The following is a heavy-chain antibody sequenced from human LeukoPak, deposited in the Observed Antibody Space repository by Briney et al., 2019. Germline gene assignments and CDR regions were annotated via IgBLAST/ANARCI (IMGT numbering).Heavy chain of an antibody. CDR1: GFTFSSYA. D-gene: IGHD3-22*01. CDR3: ARGPGSSGGAYVGDY. J-gene: IGHJ4*01. Sequence: GGSLRLSCAASGFTFSSYAMSWVRQVPGKGLVWVSRSDGGGSSTSYADSVKGRFSISRDNAKSILYLQMNSLRAEDTAVYYCARGPGSSGGAYVGDYWGHGTLVTVSS. CDR2: SDGGGSST. V-gene: IGHV3-74*01.